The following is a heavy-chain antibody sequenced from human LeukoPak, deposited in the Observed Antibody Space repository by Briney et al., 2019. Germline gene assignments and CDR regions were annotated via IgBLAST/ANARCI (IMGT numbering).Heavy chain of an antibody. CDR2: INPQSGGT. D-gene: IGHD6-13*01. CDR1: GYKYIDYY. CDR3: ARDGPLLRQLTAFDY. Sequence: GASVKVSCKASGYKYIDYYIHWVRHAPGQGLEWMGWINPQSGGTRYAPKFQGRVTMSSDTSVNTAYMELRTLRSDDTAVYYCARDGPLLRQLTAFDYWGQGTLVTVSS. J-gene: IGHJ4*02. V-gene: IGHV1-2*02.